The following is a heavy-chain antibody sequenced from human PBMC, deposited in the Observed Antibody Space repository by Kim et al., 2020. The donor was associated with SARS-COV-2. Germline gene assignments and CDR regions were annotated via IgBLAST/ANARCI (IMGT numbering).Heavy chain of an antibody. V-gene: IGHV3-48*02. CDR3: ARVPCSSGTCYLSSSTEYFQH. Sequence: GGSLRLSCAASGFTFSIYSMNWVRQAPGKGLEWISYISSSSSTIYYADSVKGRFTICRNNAKNSVYLQMNSLRDEDTAVYYCARVPCSSGTCYLSSSTEYFQHWGQGTKVTVSS. CDR2: ISSSSSTI. CDR1: GFTFSIYS. D-gene: IGHD2-15*01. J-gene: IGHJ1*01.